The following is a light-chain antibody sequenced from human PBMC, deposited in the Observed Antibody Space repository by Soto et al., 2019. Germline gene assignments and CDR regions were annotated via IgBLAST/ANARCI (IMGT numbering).Light chain of an antibody. J-gene: IGKJ1*01. CDR1: QSVSSN. CDR2: GAS. V-gene: IGKV3-15*01. CDR3: QQYHNWWT. Sequence: EIVMTQFPATLSVSPGERATLSCRASQSVSSNLAWYQQKPGQAPRLLIYGASTRATGVPTRFSGSGSGTEFTLTVSSLQSEDFAVYYCQQYHNWWTVGQGTKVDIK.